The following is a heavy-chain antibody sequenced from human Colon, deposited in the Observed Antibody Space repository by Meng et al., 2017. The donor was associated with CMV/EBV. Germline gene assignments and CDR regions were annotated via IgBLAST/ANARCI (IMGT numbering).Heavy chain of an antibody. CDR2: ISNSGSTI. CDR1: GSTFTNYY. Sequence: GGSLRLSCAASGSTFTNYYMNWIRQAPGKGLEWVSLISNSGSTISYAASVKGRFTISRDNAKNSLYLQMNSLRAEDTAVYYCVRVLLDSYGFPFDYWGQGTLVTVSS. D-gene: IGHD5-18*01. J-gene: IGHJ4*02. CDR3: VRVLLDSYGFPFDY. V-gene: IGHV3-11*01.